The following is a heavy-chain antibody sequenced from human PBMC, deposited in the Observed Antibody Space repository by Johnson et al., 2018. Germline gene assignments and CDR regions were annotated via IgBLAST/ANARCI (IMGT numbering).Heavy chain of an antibody. D-gene: IGHD5/OR15-5a*01. V-gene: IGHV5-51*03. CDR1: GYIFSHYW. CDR2: IYPGDSDA. CDR3: ARLKPGSTSYYYIDV. J-gene: IGHJ6*03. Sequence: VQLVESGREVKKPGESLKISCQGSGYIFSHYWIGWVRPMPGKGLEWMGLIYPGDSDARSSPSFQGQVTFSIDKSITTAYLQWSSLKASDTAIYYCARLKPGSTSYYYIDVWGKGTTVTVTS.